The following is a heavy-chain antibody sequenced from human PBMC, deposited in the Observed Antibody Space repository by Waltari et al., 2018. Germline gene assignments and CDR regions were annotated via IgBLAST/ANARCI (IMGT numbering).Heavy chain of an antibody. J-gene: IGHJ2*01. CDR1: GFTLTNYN. CDR3: ASLNWYFDL. CDR2: ISTSSSTI. V-gene: IGHV3-48*01. Sequence: EVQLVESGGGLVQPGGSLRLPCAASGFTLTNYNLNWVRQAPGKGLEWVSHISTSSSTIYYADSVKGRFTISRDNAKNSLYMQMNSLRAEDTAVYYCASLNWYFDLWGRGTLVTVSS.